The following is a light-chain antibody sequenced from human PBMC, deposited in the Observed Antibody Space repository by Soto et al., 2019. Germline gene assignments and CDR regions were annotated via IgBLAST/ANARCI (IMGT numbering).Light chain of an antibody. CDR3: QQRTNWLMYT. CDR2: DAS. Sequence: EFVLTQSPSTLSLSPGERATISCRASQSVNSYLAWYQQKPGQATRLLIYDASNRATGVPARFSGSGSGTDFTLTISSLEPEDFAVYYCQQRTNWLMYTFGQGTKLEIK. CDR1: QSVNSY. J-gene: IGKJ2*01. V-gene: IGKV3-11*01.